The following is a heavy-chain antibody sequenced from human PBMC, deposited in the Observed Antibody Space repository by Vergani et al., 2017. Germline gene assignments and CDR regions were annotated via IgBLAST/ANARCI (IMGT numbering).Heavy chain of an antibody. CDR2: IWYDGSNK. D-gene: IGHD3-3*01. V-gene: IGHV3-33*01. J-gene: IGHJ6*03. Sequence: QVQLVESGGGVVQPGRSLRLSCAASGFTFSSYGMHWVRQAPGKGLEWVAVIWYDGSNKYYADSVKGRFTISRDNSKNTLYLQMNSLRAEDTAVYYCARAHYDFWSGYYTPQEAYYYCYYMDVWGKGTTVTVSS. CDR3: ARAHYDFWSGYYTPQEAYYYCYYMDV. CDR1: GFTFSSYG.